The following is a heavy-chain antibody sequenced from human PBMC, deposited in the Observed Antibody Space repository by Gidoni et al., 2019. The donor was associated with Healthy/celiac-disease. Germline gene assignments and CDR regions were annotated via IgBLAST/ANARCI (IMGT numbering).Heavy chain of an antibody. D-gene: IGHD5-18*01. CDR1: GGSISSYY. J-gene: IGHJ6*03. CDR3: ARDIGERGYSYGDTYYYYYMDV. V-gene: IGHV4-4*07. Sequence: QVQLQESGPGLVKPSETLSLTCTVSGGSISSYYWSWIRQPAGKGLEWIGRIYTSGSTNYNPSLKSRVTMSVDTSKNQFSLKLSSVTAADTAVYYCARDIGERGYSYGDTYYYYYMDVWGKGTTVTVSS. CDR2: IYTSGST.